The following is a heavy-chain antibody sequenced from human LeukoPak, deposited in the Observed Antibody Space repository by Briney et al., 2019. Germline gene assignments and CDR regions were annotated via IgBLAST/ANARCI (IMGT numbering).Heavy chain of an antibody. D-gene: IGHD3-22*01. CDR2: ISSCGSTI. V-gene: IGHV3-11*04. CDR1: GLTFSDYY. CDR3: AIQVTMIVVVPYFDY. Sequence: GGSLRLSCAASGLTFSDYYMTWIRQAPGKGLEWVAYISSCGSTIYSSDSVKGRFTVSRDNAKNSLFLHMNSLRAEDTAIYYCAIQVTMIVVVPYFDYWGQGTLVTVSS. J-gene: IGHJ4*02.